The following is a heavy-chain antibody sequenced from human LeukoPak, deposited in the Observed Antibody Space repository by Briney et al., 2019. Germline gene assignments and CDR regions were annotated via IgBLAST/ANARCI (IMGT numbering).Heavy chain of an antibody. J-gene: IGHJ6*03. Sequence: SETLSLTCTVSGYSISNGYYWGWIRQPPGKGLEWIGSIYYSGSTYYNPSLKSRVTISVDTSKNQFSLKLSSVTAADTAVYYCARERAYYYYYYMDVWGKGTTVTVSS. CDR2: IYYSGST. CDR3: ARERAYYYYYYMDV. CDR1: GYSISNGYY. V-gene: IGHV4-38-2*02.